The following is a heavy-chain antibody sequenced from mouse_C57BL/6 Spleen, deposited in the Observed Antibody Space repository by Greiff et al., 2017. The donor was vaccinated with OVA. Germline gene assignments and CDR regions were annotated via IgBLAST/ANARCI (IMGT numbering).Heavy chain of an antibody. CDR2: ISYDGSN. J-gene: IGHJ2*01. Sequence: EVQLQESGPGLVKPSQSLSLTCSVTGYSITSGYYWNWIRQFPGNKLEWMGYISYDGSNNYNPTLKNRITITRDTSKNQFFLKLNSVTTEDTATYYCARVGDYDEGYFDDWGQGTTLTVSS. V-gene: IGHV3-6*01. CDR3: ARVGDYDEGYFDD. CDR1: GYSITSGYY. D-gene: IGHD2-4*01.